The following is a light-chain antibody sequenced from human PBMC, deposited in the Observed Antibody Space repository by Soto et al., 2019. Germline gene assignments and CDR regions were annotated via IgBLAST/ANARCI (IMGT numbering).Light chain of an antibody. CDR2: NVS. J-gene: IGLJ1*01. V-gene: IGLV2-14*01. CDR1: SSDIGGHNS. Sequence: QSVLTQPASVSGSPGQSIAISCTGTSSDIGGHNSVSWYQQHPGKAPKLMIYNVSNRPSGVSNHFSGSKSGNTASLTISGLLAEDEADYYCTSFTSASTYVFGAGTKAPS. CDR3: TSFTSASTYV.